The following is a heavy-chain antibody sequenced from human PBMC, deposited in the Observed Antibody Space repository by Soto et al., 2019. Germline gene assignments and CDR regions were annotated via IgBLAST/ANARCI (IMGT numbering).Heavy chain of an antibody. CDR2: ISSSSGST. V-gene: IGHV3-23*01. J-gene: IGHJ4*02. Sequence: EVQLLESGGGLVQPGGSLRLSCAASGFTFSTYAMAWVRQAPGKGLERVSSISSSSGSTCYADSVKGRFTISSDNSENTLSLQLNSLRAEDTAVYYCAKQPLIVPLRFDYWGQGTLVTVSS. CDR3: AKQPLIVPLRFDY. D-gene: IGHD1-26*01. CDR1: GFTFSTYA.